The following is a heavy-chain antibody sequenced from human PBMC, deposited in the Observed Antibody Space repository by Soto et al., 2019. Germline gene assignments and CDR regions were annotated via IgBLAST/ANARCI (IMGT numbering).Heavy chain of an antibody. D-gene: IGHD3-16*01. Sequence: GGSLRLSCAASGFTVSTKYMSWVRQAPGKGLEWVSVIYSGGSTFYSDSVRGRFTISRDNSKNTVNLQMNSLRAEDTAVYYCARDPWAADYWGQGTLVTVSS. CDR1: GFTVSTKY. J-gene: IGHJ4*02. V-gene: IGHV3-66*01. CDR2: IYSGGST. CDR3: ARDPWAADY.